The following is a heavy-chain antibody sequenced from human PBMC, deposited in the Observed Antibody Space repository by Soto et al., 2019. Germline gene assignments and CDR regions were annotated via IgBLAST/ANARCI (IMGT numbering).Heavy chain of an antibody. D-gene: IGHD3-3*01. CDR1: GFTFDDYT. V-gene: IGHV3-43*01. J-gene: IGHJ4*02. CDR2: ISWDGGST. CDR3: AKGGDFWSGYYKVNLLDY. Sequence: GGSLRLSCAASGFTFDDYTMHWVRQAPGKGLEWVSLISWDGGSTYYADSVKGRFTISRDNSKNSLYLQMNSLRTEDTALYYCAKGGDFWSGYYKVNLLDYWGQGTLVTVSS.